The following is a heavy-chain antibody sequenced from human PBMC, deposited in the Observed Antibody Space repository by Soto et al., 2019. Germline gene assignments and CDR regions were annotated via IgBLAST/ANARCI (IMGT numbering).Heavy chain of an antibody. J-gene: IGHJ4*02. Sequence: GGSLRLSCAASGFTFSSYAMSWVRQAPGKGLEWVSAISGSGGSTYYADSVKGRFTISRDNSKNTLYLQMNSLRAEDTAVYYCAVYGDYEENDPHYFFDYWGQGSLVIVSS. V-gene: IGHV3-23*01. CDR1: GFTFSSYA. CDR2: ISGSGGST. D-gene: IGHD4-17*01. CDR3: AVYGDYEENDPHYFFDY.